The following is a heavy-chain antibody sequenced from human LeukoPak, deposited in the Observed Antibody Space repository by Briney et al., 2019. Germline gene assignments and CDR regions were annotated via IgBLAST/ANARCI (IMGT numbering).Heavy chain of an antibody. D-gene: IGHD1-1*01. V-gene: IGHV4-59*08. Sequence: SETLSLTCTVSGGSISSYYWSWIRQPPGKGLEWIGYIYYGGSTNYNPSLKSRVTISVDTSKNQFSLKLSSVTAADTAAYYCARWSGWNDPYYFDYWGQGTLVTVSS. CDR1: GGSISSYY. CDR3: ARWSGWNDPYYFDY. CDR2: IYYGGST. J-gene: IGHJ4*02.